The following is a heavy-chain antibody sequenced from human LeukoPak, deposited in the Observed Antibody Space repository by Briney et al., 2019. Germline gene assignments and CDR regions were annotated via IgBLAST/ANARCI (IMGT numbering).Heavy chain of an antibody. D-gene: IGHD1-7*01. V-gene: IGHV1-18*01. Sequence: ASVKVSCKASGDTFIRYGISWVRQAPGQGLEWMGWISTGNGNTNYGQKFQGRVTMTTDTSTGTAYTELRSLRSDDTAMYYCARANNWNYALGYWGQGTLVTVSS. CDR2: ISTGNGNT. J-gene: IGHJ4*02. CDR3: ARANNWNYALGY. CDR1: GDTFIRYG.